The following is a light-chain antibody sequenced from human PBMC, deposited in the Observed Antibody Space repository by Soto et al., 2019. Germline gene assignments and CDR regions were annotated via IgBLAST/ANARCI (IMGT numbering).Light chain of an antibody. CDR1: QSVSSTY. CDR3: QHYGFSSWT. Sequence: EIVLTQSPGTLSLSPGERATLSCRASQSVSSTYLAWYQQTPGQAPRLLIYGTSSKATGIPDRFSGSGSGTDFTLTISRLEPEDFAMYYCQHYGFSSWTFGQGTKMEIK. V-gene: IGKV3-20*01. J-gene: IGKJ1*01. CDR2: GTS.